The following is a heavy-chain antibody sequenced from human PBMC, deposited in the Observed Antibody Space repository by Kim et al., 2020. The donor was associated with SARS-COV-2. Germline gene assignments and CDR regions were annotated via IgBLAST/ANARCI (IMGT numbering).Heavy chain of an antibody. J-gene: IGHJ6*02. D-gene: IGHD2-15*01. CDR1: GFTFSDYY. CDR3: ARSCFLTGYCSGEVDV. CDR2: ISSSGSTI. V-gene: IGHV3-11*04. Sequence: GGSLRLSCAASGFTFSDYYMSWIRQAPGKGLEWVSYISSSGSTIYYADSVKGRFTISRDNAKNSLYLQMNSLRAEDTAVYYCARSCFLTGYCSGEVDVWGQGTTVTVSS.